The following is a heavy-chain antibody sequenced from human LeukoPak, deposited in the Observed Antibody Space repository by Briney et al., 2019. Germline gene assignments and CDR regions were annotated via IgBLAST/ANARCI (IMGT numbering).Heavy chain of an antibody. J-gene: IGHJ3*02. Sequence: PGGSLRLSCAASGFTFSSYWMHWVRQAPGKGLVWVSRINSDGSSTSYADSVKGRFTISRDNAKNTLYLQMNSLRAEDTAVYYCARAIQLEIQLWDNDAFDIWGQGTMVIVSS. D-gene: IGHD5-18*01. CDR3: ARAIQLEIQLWDNDAFDI. CDR2: INSDGSST. V-gene: IGHV3-74*01. CDR1: GFTFSSYW.